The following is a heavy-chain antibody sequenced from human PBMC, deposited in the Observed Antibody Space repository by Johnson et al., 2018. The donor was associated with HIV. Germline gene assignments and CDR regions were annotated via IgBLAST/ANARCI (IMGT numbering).Heavy chain of an antibody. J-gene: IGHJ3*02. Sequence: VQLVESGGGVVQPGRSLRLSCAASGFTFSSYGMHWVRQAPGKGLEWVAVIGYEGSNKYYADSVKGRFTISRDNSKNTLYLQMNSLRPEDTAVYYCARDFSVDYERGAFDIWGQGTMVTVSS. V-gene: IGHV3-33*01. CDR2: IGYEGSNK. D-gene: IGHD4-17*01. CDR3: ARDFSVDYERGAFDI. CDR1: GFTFSSYG.